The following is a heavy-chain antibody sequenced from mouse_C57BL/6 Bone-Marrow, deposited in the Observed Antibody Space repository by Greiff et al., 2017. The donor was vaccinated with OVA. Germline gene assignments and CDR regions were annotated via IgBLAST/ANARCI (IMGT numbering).Heavy chain of an antibody. J-gene: IGHJ4*01. CDR1: GYTFTSYW. CDR2: IYPGSGST. D-gene: IGHD2-12*01. CDR3: ARLGYSYYYAMDY. V-gene: IGHV1-55*01. Sequence: QVQLQQSGAELVKPGASVKMSCKASGYTFTSYWITWVKQRPGQGLEWIGDIYPGSGSTNYNEKFKSKATLTVDTSSSTAYMQLSSLTSEDSAVYYCARLGYSYYYAMDYWGQGTSVTVSS.